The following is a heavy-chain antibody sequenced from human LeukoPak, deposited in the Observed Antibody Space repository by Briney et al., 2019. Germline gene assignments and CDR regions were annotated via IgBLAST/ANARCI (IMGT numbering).Heavy chain of an antibody. Sequence: GGSLRLSCVVSGLMFRDYWMTWVRQTPGKGPEWVATIKPDGSEKYYMDSVEGQLTVSRDNAKNSLYLQMNSLRAEDTAVYYCTREEWFHFDYWGQGVLVTVSS. CDR2: IKPDGSEK. D-gene: IGHD3-3*01. CDR1: GLMFRDYW. V-gene: IGHV3-7*03. CDR3: TREEWFHFDY. J-gene: IGHJ4*02.